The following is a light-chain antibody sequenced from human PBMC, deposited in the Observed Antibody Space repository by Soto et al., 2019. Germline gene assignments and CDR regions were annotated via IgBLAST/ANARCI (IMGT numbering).Light chain of an antibody. Sequence: QSALTQPASVSDSPGQSITISCTGTSSDVGGSNFVPWYQQHPGKPPKLIIYDVANRPSGVSNRFSGSKSGSTASLIISRLQTEDEADYYCVSYTSSTTYVFGTGTKVT. CDR2: DVA. V-gene: IGLV2-14*03. CDR1: SSDVGGSNF. CDR3: VSYTSSTTYV. J-gene: IGLJ1*01.